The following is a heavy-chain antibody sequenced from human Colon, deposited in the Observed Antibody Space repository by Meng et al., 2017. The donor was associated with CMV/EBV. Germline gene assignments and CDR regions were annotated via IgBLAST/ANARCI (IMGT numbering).Heavy chain of an antibody. Sequence: GGSLRLSCGASGLTFNGYGLHWVRQAPGKGLEWVAFIGSDGSIKRYSDSVKGRFNIARDNSKNTLWLQMHSLRPKDTALYYCAREGFSNFDYWGQGTLVTVSS. CDR3: AREGFSNFDY. V-gene: IGHV3-30*02. CDR1: GLTFNGYG. CDR2: IGSDGSIK. J-gene: IGHJ4*02. D-gene: IGHD4-11*01.